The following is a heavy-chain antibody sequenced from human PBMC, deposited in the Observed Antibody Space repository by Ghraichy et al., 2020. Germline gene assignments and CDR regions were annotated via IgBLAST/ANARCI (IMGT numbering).Heavy chain of an antibody. Sequence: GGSLRLSCAASGFAFSNYGMNCVRQAPGKGLEWVAVVSRDGRTKYYADSVKGRFSISRDNSKNTLYLQMNSLRAEDTAVYYFVKEGNSRCYAAYFDSRGQGTLVPVSP. CDR3: VKEGNSRCYAAYFDS. D-gene: IGHD1-26*01. J-gene: IGHJ4*02. V-gene: IGHV3-30*18. CDR2: VSRDGRTK. CDR1: GFAFSNYG.